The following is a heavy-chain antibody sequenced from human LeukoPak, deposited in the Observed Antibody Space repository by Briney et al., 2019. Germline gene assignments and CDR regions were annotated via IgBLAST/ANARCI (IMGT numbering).Heavy chain of an antibody. J-gene: IGHJ4*02. CDR1: GFTFSTYW. V-gene: IGHV3-7*01. Sequence: GGSLRLSCAASGFTFSTYWMSCVRQAPGKGLEWVANIKQDGSDKFYVDSVKGRFTISRDNAKNSMYLQMNSLRAEDTAVYYCARVLPVASRDYWGQGTLVTVSS. CDR2: IKQDGSDK. D-gene: IGHD2-2*01. CDR3: ARVLPVASRDY.